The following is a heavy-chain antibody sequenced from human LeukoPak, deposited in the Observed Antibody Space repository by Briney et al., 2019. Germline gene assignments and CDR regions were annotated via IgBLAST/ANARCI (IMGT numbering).Heavy chain of an antibody. CDR2: ISSSSSYI. CDR3: ARVPLGYCSSTSCPGFDY. Sequence: GGSLRLSCAASGFTFSSYSMNWVRQAPGKGLEWVSSISSSSSYIYYADSVKGRFTISRDNAKNSLYLQMNSLRAEDTAVYYCARVPLGYCSSTSCPGFDYWGQGTLVTVSS. D-gene: IGHD2-2*01. CDR1: GFTFSSYS. V-gene: IGHV3-21*01. J-gene: IGHJ4*02.